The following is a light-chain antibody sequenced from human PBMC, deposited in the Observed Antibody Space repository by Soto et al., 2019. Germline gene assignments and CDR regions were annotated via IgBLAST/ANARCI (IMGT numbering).Light chain of an antibody. CDR1: SSNIGAGYD. CDR2: GNS. V-gene: IGLV1-40*01. CDR3: QSYDSSLSGYVV. Sequence: QSVLTQPPSVSGAPGQRVTISCTGSSSNIGAGYDVHWYQQLPGTAPKLLMYGNSNRPSGVPDRFSGSKSGTSASLAITGLQAEDEADYYCQSYDSSLSGYVVFGGGTKVTVL. J-gene: IGLJ2*01.